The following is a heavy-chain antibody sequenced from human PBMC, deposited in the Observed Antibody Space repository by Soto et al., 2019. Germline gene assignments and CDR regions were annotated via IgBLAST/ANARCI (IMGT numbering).Heavy chain of an antibody. CDR2: IYYSGTT. V-gene: IGHV4-31*03. J-gene: IGHJ4*02. CDR1: GRSVSSAGYY. CDR3: AREKGETYYYDSSGYYLRGGFDY. D-gene: IGHD3-22*01. Sequence: SETLSLTCSVSGRSVSSAGYYWTWIRQHPGKGLEWIGYIYYSGTTYYSPALKSRATISIDTSDNQFSLKLNSVTAADTAVYYCAREKGETYYYDSSGYYLRGGFDYWGQGTLVTVS.